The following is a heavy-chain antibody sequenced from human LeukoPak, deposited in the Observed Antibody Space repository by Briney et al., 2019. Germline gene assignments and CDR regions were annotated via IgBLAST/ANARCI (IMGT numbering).Heavy chain of an antibody. D-gene: IGHD3-10*01. J-gene: IGHJ4*02. Sequence: GSLRLSCAASGFTFSSSAMSWVRQPPGKGLEWIGEINHSGSTNYNPSLKSRVTISVDTSKNQFSLKLSSVTAADTAVYYCARRAFQYYYGSGSGYFDYWGQGTLVTVSS. CDR2: INHSGST. CDR1: GFTFSSSA. V-gene: IGHV4-34*01. CDR3: ARRAFQYYYGSGSGYFDY.